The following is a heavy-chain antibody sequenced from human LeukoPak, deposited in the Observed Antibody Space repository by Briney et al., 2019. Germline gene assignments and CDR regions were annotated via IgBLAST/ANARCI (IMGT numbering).Heavy chain of an antibody. V-gene: IGHV4-39*01. D-gene: IGHD3-3*01. CDR3: ARTLRDITIFGVNWFDP. CDR1: GDSISSRSYY. CDR2: IYYSGST. Sequence: SETLSLTCTVSGDSISSRSYYWGWIRQPPGKGLEWIGSIYYSGSTYYNPSLRSRVTISVDTSKNQFSLKVSSVTAADTAVYYCARTLRDITIFGVNWFDPWGQGTLVTVSS. J-gene: IGHJ5*02.